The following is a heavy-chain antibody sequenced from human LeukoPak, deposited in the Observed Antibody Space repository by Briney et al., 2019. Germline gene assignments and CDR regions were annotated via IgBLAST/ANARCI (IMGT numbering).Heavy chain of an antibody. CDR3: TSGDGDYVLLPYYYYYMDV. CDR2: IRSKAYGGTT. Sequence: PGRSLRLSCTASGFTFGDYAMSWFRQAPGRGLEWVGFIRSKAYGGTTEYAASVKGRFTISRDDSKSIAYLQMNSLKTEDTAVYYCTSGDGDYVLLPYYYYYMDVWGKGTTVTVSS. V-gene: IGHV3-49*03. D-gene: IGHD4-17*01. J-gene: IGHJ6*03. CDR1: GFTFGDYA.